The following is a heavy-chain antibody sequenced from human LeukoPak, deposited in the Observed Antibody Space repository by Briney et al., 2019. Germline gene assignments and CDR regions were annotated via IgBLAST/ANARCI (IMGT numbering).Heavy chain of an antibody. CDR2: INSDGRSI. D-gene: IGHD1-26*01. CDR3: ARGGSPPEALGDALNI. Sequence: GGSLRLSCAASRFTFSSYAMSWVRQAPGKGLVRVSRINSDGRSIIYADSVKGRFTISRDNAKNTLYLQMNSLRVEDTAVYYCARGGSPPEALGDALNIWGQGTMVTVSS. CDR1: RFTFSSYA. V-gene: IGHV3-74*01. J-gene: IGHJ3*02.